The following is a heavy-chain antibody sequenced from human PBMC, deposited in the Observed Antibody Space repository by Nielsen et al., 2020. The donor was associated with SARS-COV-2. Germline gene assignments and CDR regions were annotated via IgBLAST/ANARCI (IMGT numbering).Heavy chain of an antibody. Sequence: GSLRLSCTVSGGSISTYYWTWIWQPPGKGLEWIGYISYTGSTNHNPSLNSRVTISLDMSKNQFSLKLSSVTAADTGVYYCARNPTTYYDFWSGYSVYYYGMDVWGPGTTVTVSS. J-gene: IGHJ6*02. CDR3: ARNPTTYYDFWSGYSVYYYGMDV. V-gene: IGHV4-59*01. D-gene: IGHD3-3*01. CDR1: GGSISTYY. CDR2: ISYTGST.